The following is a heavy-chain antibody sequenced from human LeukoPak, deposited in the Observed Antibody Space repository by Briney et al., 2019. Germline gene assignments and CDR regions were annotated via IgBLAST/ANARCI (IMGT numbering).Heavy chain of an antibody. CDR3: AKDTSIGRYCTNGVCSPFDY. CDR1: GFTFSSYG. J-gene: IGHJ4*02. D-gene: IGHD2-8*01. CDR2: ISDTGATT. V-gene: IGHV3-23*01. Sequence: GGSLRLSCAASGFTFSSYGLNWVRQAPGKGLEWVSAISDTGATTYDADSVKGRFTISRDNSRSTLYLQMNSLRAEDTALYYCAKDTSIGRYCTNGVCSPFDYWGQGTLVTVSS.